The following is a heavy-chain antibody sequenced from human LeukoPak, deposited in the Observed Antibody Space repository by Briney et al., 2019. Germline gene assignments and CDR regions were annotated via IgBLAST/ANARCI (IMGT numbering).Heavy chain of an antibody. CDR1: GGSISSSSYY. V-gene: IGHV4-39*02. J-gene: IGHJ5*02. CDR2: IYYSGST. CDR3: ARDIVVVPAAKGSYKWFDT. D-gene: IGHD2-2*01. Sequence: SETLSLTCTVSGGSISSSSYYWGWIRQPPGKGLEWIGSIYYSGSTYYNPSLKSRVTISVDTSKNQFSLKLSSVTAADTAVYYCARDIVVVPAAKGSYKWFDTWGQGTLVTVSS.